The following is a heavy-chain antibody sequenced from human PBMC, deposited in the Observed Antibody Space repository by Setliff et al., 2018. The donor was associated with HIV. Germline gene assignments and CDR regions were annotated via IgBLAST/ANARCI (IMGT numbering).Heavy chain of an antibody. CDR1: GASVNSNNYY. D-gene: IGHD3-10*01. CDR2: IYYSGTT. Sequence: SETLSLTCTVSGASVNSNNYYWGWIRQPPGKGLEWIASIYYSGTTYYNPSLKSRVTISVDTSKNQFSLKLSSVTAADTAVYYCAQAYGSGSYYGYYYYYYYMDVWGKGTTVTVSS. J-gene: IGHJ6*03. V-gene: IGHV4-39*01. CDR3: AQAYGSGSYYGYYYYYYYMDV.